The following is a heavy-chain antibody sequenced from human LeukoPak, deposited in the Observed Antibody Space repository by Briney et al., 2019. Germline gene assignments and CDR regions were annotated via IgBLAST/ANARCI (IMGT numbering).Heavy chain of an antibody. Sequence: TWVRQASGKGLEWLGYIYYSGSTYYNPSLKSRLTISVDTSKNQFSPKLSSVTAADTAVYYCARGTSRAYYDNSGFDYWGQGTLVTVSS. CDR2: IYYSGST. V-gene: IGHV4-31*02. CDR3: ARGTSRAYYDNSGFDY. D-gene: IGHD3-22*01. J-gene: IGHJ4*02.